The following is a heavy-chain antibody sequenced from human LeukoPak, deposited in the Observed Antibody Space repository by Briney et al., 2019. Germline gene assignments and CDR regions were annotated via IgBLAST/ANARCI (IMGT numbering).Heavy chain of an antibody. V-gene: IGHV1-18*01. CDR1: GYTFTSYG. J-gene: IGHJ3*02. CDR2: ISAYNGNT. CDR3: ARDHREAMVRGVITDAFDI. D-gene: IGHD3-10*01. Sequence: GASVKVSCKASGYTFTSYGISWVRQAPGQGLEWMGWISAYNGNTNYAQKLQGRVTMTTDTSTSTAYMELRSLRSDDTAVYYCARDHREAMVRGVITDAFDIWGQGTMVTVSS.